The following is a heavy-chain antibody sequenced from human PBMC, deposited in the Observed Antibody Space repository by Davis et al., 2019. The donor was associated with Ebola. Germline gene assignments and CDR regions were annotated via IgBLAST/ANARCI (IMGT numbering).Heavy chain of an antibody. CDR3: ARQRITIFGVVTLFDAFDI. V-gene: IGHV5-51*01. CDR1: GYSFTSYW. CDR2: IYPGDSDT. D-gene: IGHD3-3*01. J-gene: IGHJ3*02. Sequence: GESLKISCKGSGYSFTSYWIGWVRQMPGKGLEWMGSIYPGDSDTRYSPSFQGQVTISADKSISTAYLQWSSLKASDTAMYYCARQRITIFGVVTLFDAFDIWGQGTMVTVSS.